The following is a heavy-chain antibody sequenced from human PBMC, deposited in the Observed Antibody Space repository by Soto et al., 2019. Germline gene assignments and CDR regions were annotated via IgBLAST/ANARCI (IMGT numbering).Heavy chain of an antibody. Sequence: EAQLLESGGGFVQPGGSLRLSCAASGFTFSSYAMAWVRQAPGKGLEWVSGITYIGGATFYADSVKGRFTISRDNVRNNLYLQMNRLIVEDTAVYYCAKFSSLYGDYVPSSGLDDFWGQGTLVTVSS. CDR3: AKFSSLYGDYVPSSGLDDF. CDR2: ITYIGGAT. D-gene: IGHD4-17*01. J-gene: IGHJ4*02. V-gene: IGHV3-23*01. CDR1: GFTFSSYA.